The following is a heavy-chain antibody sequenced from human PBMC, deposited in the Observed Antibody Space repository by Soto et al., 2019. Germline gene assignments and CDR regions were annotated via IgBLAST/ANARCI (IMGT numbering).Heavy chain of an antibody. J-gene: IGHJ4*02. CDR3: AKVVVAATRHTDFDS. Sequence: SETLSLTCTVSGGSINSNNYYWAWIRQPPGKGLAWTASIYYDGSTYYNPSLKSRVSISVDTSKNHFSLKLSSATAADTAVYYCAKVVVAATRHTDFDSWGQGTLVTVSS. D-gene: IGHD2-15*01. CDR2: IYYDGST. V-gene: IGHV4-39*02. CDR1: GGSINSNNYY.